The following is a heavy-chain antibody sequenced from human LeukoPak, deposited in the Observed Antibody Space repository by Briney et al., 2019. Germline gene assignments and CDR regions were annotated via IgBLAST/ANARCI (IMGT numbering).Heavy chain of an antibody. D-gene: IGHD6-13*01. CDR2: ISAYNGNT. CDR3: ARDRYSSSPNWFDP. V-gene: IGHV1-18*04. Sequence: ASVKVSCKASGYTFTNYGISWVRQAPGQGLEWMGWISAYNGNTNYAQKLQGRVTMTTDTSTSTAYMELRSLRSDDTAVYYCARDRYSSSPNWFDPWGQGTLVTVSS. J-gene: IGHJ5*02. CDR1: GYTFTNYG.